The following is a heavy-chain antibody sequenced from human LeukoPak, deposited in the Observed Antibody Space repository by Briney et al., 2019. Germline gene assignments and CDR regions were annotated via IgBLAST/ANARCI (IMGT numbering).Heavy chain of an antibody. CDR2: IIPILGIA. CDR3: ARVKGYCSGGSCINKNNYFDY. V-gene: IGHV1-69*02. CDR1: GGTFSSYT. D-gene: IGHD2-15*01. J-gene: IGHJ4*02. Sequence: GASVKVSCKASGGTFSSYTISWVRQAPGQGLEWMGRIIPILGIANYAQKFQGRVMITADKSTSTAYMELSSLRSEDTAVYYCARVKGYCSGGSCINKNNYFDYWGQGTLVTVSS.